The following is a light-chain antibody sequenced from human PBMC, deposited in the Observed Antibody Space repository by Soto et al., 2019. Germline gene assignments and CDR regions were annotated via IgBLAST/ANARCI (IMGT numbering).Light chain of an antibody. J-gene: IGKJ1*01. Sequence: DIQLTQSPSTLSASVGDSVTITCRASQSISSWLAWYQQKPGKAPKFLIYKTSNLEIGVPSRFSGSGSGTEFTLTISSLQPDDFATYYCQCDNNYCWTFGQGTKVEIK. V-gene: IGKV1-5*03. CDR3: QCDNNYCWT. CDR2: KTS. CDR1: QSISSW.